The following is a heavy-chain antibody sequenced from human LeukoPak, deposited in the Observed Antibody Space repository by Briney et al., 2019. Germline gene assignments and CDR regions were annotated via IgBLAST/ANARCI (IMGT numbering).Heavy chain of an antibody. CDR3: ARMAIVVVPAADHYYYYYYMDV. D-gene: IGHD2-2*01. CDR2: IKQDGSEK. V-gene: IGHV3-7*01. CDR1: GFTVSSNY. Sequence: GGSLRLSCAASGFTVSSNYMSWVRQAPGKGLEWVANIKQDGSEKYYVDSVKGRFTISRDNAKNSLYLQMNSLRAEDTAVYYCARMAIVVVPAADHYYYYYYMDVWGKGTTVTVSS. J-gene: IGHJ6*03.